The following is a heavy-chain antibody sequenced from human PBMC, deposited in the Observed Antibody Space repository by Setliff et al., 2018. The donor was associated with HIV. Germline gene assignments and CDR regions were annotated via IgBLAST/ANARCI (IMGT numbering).Heavy chain of an antibody. CDR1: GDSINSGDYY. D-gene: IGHD3-3*01. V-gene: IGHV4-30-4*01. J-gene: IGHJ4*02. CDR2: IYHSGST. Sequence: PSETLSLTCTVSGDSINSGDYYWSWIRQPPGKGLEWIGYIYHSGSTHYNPSLNSRVAFSVDTSKNQFSLKLTSVTAADTATYYCARPLTASYNFWGGPDSWGQGTLVTVSS. CDR3: ARPLTASYNFWGGPDS.